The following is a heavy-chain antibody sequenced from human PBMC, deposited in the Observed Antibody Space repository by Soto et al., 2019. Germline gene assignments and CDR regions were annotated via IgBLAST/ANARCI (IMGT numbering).Heavy chain of an antibody. CDR2: ISAYNGNT. CDR3: ARVPYCSGGSCPYYFDY. CDR1: GYTFTSYG. V-gene: IGHV1-18*01. J-gene: IGHJ4*02. D-gene: IGHD2-15*01. Sequence: ASVKVSCKASGYTFTSYGISWVRQAPGQGLEWMGWISAYNGNTNYAQKLQGRVTMTTDTSISTAYMELSSLRSEDTAVYYCARVPYCSGGSCPYYFDYWGQGTLVTVSS.